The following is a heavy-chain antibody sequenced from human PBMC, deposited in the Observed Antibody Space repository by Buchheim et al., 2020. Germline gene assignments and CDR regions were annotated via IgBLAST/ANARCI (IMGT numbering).Heavy chain of an antibody. CDR2: IYESGSA. CDR1: GVSISSGNW. Sequence: QVQLQESGPGLVKPSGTLSLTCSVSGVSISSGNWWTWVRQSPGKGLEWMGEIYESGSANYNPSLQSRLTMSVASPKNQFSLRLSSVTAADTAVYYCARQGKYCSGDDCYSGPHEYWGQG. J-gene: IGHJ4*02. CDR3: ARQGKYCSGDDCYSGPHEY. D-gene: IGHD2-15*01. V-gene: IGHV4-4*02.